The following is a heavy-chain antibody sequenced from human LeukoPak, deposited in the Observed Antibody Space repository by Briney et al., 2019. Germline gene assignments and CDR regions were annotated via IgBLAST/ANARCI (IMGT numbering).Heavy chain of an antibody. V-gene: IGHV3-7*02. J-gene: IGHJ4*02. Sequence: GGSLRLSCASSGFIFSSYWTIWVRQAPGKGLEWVANIKQDGSEKYYVDSVKGRLTISRDNAKNSLYLQMNSLRAEDTAIYYCARGYYDSRGSPFDYWGQGTLVTVAS. D-gene: IGHD3-22*01. CDR3: ARGYYDSRGSPFDY. CDR2: IKQDGSEK. CDR1: GFIFSSYW.